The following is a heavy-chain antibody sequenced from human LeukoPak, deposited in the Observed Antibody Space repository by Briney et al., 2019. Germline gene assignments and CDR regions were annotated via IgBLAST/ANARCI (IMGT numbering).Heavy chain of an antibody. D-gene: IGHD3-10*01. CDR2: VSWNSGSI. Sequence: GGSLRLSCAACGFTFDDYAMHWVRQAPGEGLEWLSGVSWNSGSIGYADSVKGRFTISRDNAKNSLYLQMNSLRAEDTALYYCAKDDGSGANYYYGMDVWGQGTTVTVSS. CDR3: AKDDGSGANYYYGMDV. V-gene: IGHV3-9*01. CDR1: GFTFDDYA. J-gene: IGHJ6*02.